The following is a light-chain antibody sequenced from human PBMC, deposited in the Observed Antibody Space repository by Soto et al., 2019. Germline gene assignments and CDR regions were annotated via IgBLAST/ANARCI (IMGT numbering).Light chain of an antibody. V-gene: IGLV1-44*01. CDR3: AAWDDSLNGFYV. CDR2: TNN. Sequence: LTQPPSASGTPGQRVTISCSGSSSNIGTNTVNWYQQLPGTAPKLLIYTNNQLPSGVPDRFSGSKSGTSASLAISGLQSDDEADYYCAAWDDSLNGFYVFGTGTKVTVL. CDR1: SSNIGTNT. J-gene: IGLJ1*01.